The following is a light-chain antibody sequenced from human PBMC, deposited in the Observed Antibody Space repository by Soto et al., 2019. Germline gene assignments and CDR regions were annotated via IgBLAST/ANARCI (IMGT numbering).Light chain of an antibody. CDR3: SSHGGNNNFLV. Sequence: QSALTQPPSASGSPGQSVTISCTGTSSDVGAYNYVSWYQQHPGKVPRLIIYEVAKRPSGVPDRFSGSKSGNTASLTVSGLQAEDEADYYCSSHGGNNNFLVFGGGTKLTVL. CDR2: EVA. V-gene: IGLV2-8*01. J-gene: IGLJ3*02. CDR1: SSDVGAYNY.